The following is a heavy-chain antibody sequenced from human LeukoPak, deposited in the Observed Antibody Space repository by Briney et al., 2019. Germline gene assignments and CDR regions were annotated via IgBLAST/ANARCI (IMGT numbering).Heavy chain of an antibody. CDR2: INPNNGDT. CDR3: ARDKLTVEAYFDY. Sequence: SVKVSCKASGGTFTSYAMNWVRQAPGQGLEWMGRINPNNGDTNYAQKFPGRVTLTRDTSIGTAYMELSSLRSEDTAVYYCARDKLTVEAYFDYWGQGTLVTVSS. V-gene: IGHV1-2*06. J-gene: IGHJ4*02. D-gene: IGHD3-3*01. CDR1: GGTFTSYA.